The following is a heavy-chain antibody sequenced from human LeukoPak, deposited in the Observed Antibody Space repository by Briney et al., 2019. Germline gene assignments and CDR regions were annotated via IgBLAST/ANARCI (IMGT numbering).Heavy chain of an antibody. Sequence: SETLSLTCTVSGGSISSYYWSWIRQPPGKGLEWIGYIYYSGSTNYYPSLKSRVTIFVVTSKNQFPLKLLFLTAADAAVSYCATDLSLDIWGQGTMVTVSS. CDR1: GGSISSYY. V-gene: IGHV4-59*13. CDR3: ATDLSLDI. J-gene: IGHJ3*02. CDR2: IYYSGST. D-gene: IGHD3-16*02.